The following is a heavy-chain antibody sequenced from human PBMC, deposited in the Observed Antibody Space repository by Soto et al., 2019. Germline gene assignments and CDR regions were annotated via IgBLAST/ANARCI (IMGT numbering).Heavy chain of an antibody. CDR3: ARGGREAAVDY. CDR2: ISSSGSYT. J-gene: IGHJ4*02. D-gene: IGHD1-26*01. CDR1: GFTFSDYY. V-gene: IGHV3-11*06. Sequence: QVQVVESGGGLVKPGGSLRLSCAASGFTFSDYYMSWIRQAPGKGLEWVSYISSSGSYTNYADSVKGRFTMSRDNAKNSLYLQMNSLRAEDSAVYYGARGGREAAVDYWGQGTLVTVSS.